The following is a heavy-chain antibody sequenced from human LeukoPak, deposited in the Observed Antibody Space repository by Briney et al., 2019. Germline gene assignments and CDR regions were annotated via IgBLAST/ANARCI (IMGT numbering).Heavy chain of an antibody. CDR2: IDHSGST. CDR1: DESFSGYY. V-gene: IGHV4-34*01. J-gene: IGHJ3*02. D-gene: IGHD3-10*01. Sequence: SESLSLTCAVYDESFSGYYCSWIRQPPRKGLEWIGEIDHSGSTNYNPSLQSRVTISVDTSKNQFSLKVSSVSAADTAVYYCARGNRPYGEHEAFDIWGHGTTVTVSP. CDR3: ARGNRPYGEHEAFDI.